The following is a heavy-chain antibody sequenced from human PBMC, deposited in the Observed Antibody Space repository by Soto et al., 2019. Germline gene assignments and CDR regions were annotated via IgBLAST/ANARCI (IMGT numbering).Heavy chain of an antibody. Sequence: PGGSLRLSCAASGFTFSSYWMSWVRQAPGKGLEWVANIKQDGSEKYYVDSVKGRFTISRDNAKNSLYLQMNSLRAEDTAVYYCAKDSPRSFYDILTGYYDYWGQGTLVTVSS. D-gene: IGHD3-9*01. CDR3: AKDSPRSFYDILTGYYDY. J-gene: IGHJ4*02. V-gene: IGHV3-7*03. CDR2: IKQDGSEK. CDR1: GFTFSSYW.